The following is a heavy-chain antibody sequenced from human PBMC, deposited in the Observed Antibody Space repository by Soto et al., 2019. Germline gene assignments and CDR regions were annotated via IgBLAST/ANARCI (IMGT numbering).Heavy chain of an antibody. D-gene: IGHD3-10*01. CDR2: IWYDGSNK. J-gene: IGHJ5*02. CDR3: ARAGGELLCFGEPDGAPCWFDP. V-gene: IGHV3-33*01. Sequence: QVQLVESGGGVVQPGRSLRLSCAASGFTFSSYGMHWVRQAPGKGLEWVAVIWYDGSNKYYADSVKGRFTISRDNSKNTLYLQMNSLRAEDTAVYYCARAGGELLCFGEPDGAPCWFDPWGQGTLVTVSS. CDR1: GFTFSSYG.